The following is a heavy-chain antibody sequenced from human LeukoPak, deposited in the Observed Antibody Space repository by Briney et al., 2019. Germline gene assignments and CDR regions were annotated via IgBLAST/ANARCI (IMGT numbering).Heavy chain of an antibody. Sequence: GSLRLSCAASGFTFSDYAMSWVRQAPGKGLEWIGEINHSGSTNYNPSLKSRVTISVDTSKNQFSLKLSSVTAADTAVYYCARVSGITMIVVLNHDPFDIWGQGTMVTVSS. V-gene: IGHV4-34*01. CDR3: ARVSGITMIVVLNHDPFDI. J-gene: IGHJ3*02. CDR1: GFTFSDYA. D-gene: IGHD3-22*01. CDR2: INHSGST.